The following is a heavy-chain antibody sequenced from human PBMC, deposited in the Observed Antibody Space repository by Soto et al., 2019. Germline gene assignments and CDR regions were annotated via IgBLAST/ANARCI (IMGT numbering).Heavy chain of an antibody. CDR2: IIPIFGTA. CDR3: ASLGAGIAAAGIGSWFDP. J-gene: IGHJ5*02. CDR1: GGTFSSYA. V-gene: IGHV1-69*13. D-gene: IGHD6-13*01. Sequence: GASVKVSCKASGGTFSSYAISWVRQAPGQGLEWMGGIIPIFGTANYAQKFQGRVTITADESTSTAYMELSSLRSEDTAVYYCASLGAGIAAAGIGSWFDPWGQGTLVTVSS.